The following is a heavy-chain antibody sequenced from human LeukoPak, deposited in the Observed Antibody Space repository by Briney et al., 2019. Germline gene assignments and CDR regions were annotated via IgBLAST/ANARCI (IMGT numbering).Heavy chain of an antibody. CDR2: IIPIFGTA. Sequence: GASVKVSCKASGGTFSSYAISWVRQAPGQGLEWMGGIIPIFGTANYAQKFQGRVTITTDESTSTAYMELSSLRSEDTAVYYCARDLSPSSGSYQGYFDYWGQGTLVTVSS. J-gene: IGHJ4*02. CDR1: GGTFSSYA. V-gene: IGHV1-69*05. CDR3: ARDLSPSSGSYQGYFDY. D-gene: IGHD3-10*01.